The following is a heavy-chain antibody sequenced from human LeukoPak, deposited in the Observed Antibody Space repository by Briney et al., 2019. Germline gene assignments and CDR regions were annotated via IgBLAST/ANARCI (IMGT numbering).Heavy chain of an antibody. CDR1: GGYFSGYY. CDR2: ITHSART. CDR3: ARGIEVVAAGFHYFDY. J-gene: IGHJ4*02. D-gene: IGHD2-15*01. V-gene: IGHV4-34*01. Sequence: SEPLSLTCALYGGYFSGYYGSGTRAPPGRRGECMGEITHSARTNYNPSLHDPVTISVDTSNNQFSLKLSCVTAAETAVYYCARGIEVVAAGFHYFDYWGQGTLVTVSS.